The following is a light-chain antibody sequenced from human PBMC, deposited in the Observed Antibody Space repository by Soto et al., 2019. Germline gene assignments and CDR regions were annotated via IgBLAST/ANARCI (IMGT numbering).Light chain of an antibody. CDR1: QSVSSN. Sequence: EIVMTQSPATRSMSPGERATLSCRASQSVSSNLAWYQQKPGQAPRLLIYGASTRATGIPARFSGSGSGTEFTLTISSLQSEDFAVYYCQQYNNWPPILITFGQGTRLEIK. CDR3: QQYNNWPPILIT. CDR2: GAS. J-gene: IGKJ5*01. V-gene: IGKV3-15*01.